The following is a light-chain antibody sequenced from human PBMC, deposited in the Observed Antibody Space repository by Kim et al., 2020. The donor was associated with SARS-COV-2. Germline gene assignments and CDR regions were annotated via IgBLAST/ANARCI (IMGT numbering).Light chain of an antibody. CDR1: QGFSNW. CDR2: KTS. J-gene: IGKJ1*01. V-gene: IGKV1-5*03. Sequence: ASVGDRVTITCRASQGFSNWLAWYQQKPGKAPKLLIYKTSILESGVPSRFSGSGSGTEFTLTISSLQPDDFATYYCQQYERGPVTFGQGTKVDIK. CDR3: QQYERGPVT.